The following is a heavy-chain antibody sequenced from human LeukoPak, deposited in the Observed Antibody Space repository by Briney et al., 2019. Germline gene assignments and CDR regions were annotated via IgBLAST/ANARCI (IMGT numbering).Heavy chain of an antibody. D-gene: IGHD6-13*01. Sequence: AAVKVSFKASGYTFTIYGISWVRQAPGQGREWMGWISAYNGNTNYAQKLQGRVTMTTDTSTSTAYMELRSLRSDDTAVYYCARDTIPGIAAASDYWGQGTLVTVSS. CDR2: ISAYNGNT. V-gene: IGHV1-18*01. J-gene: IGHJ4*02. CDR3: ARDTIPGIAAASDY. CDR1: GYTFTIYG.